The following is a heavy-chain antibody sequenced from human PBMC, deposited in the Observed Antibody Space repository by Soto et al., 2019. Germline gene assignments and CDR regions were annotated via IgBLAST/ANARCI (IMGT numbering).Heavy chain of an antibody. CDR3: AREGRYYASGRFWWFDP. Sequence: QVQLQQWGAGLLKPSETLSLTCAVYGGSFSDYYWSWIRQPPGKGLEWIGEINHSGSTNYNPSLKSRVTISVDTSKHHCSLKLSSVTAADTAVYYCAREGRYYASGRFWWFDPWGQGTLVTVAS. D-gene: IGHD3-10*01. CDR2: INHSGST. J-gene: IGHJ5*02. CDR1: GGSFSDYY. V-gene: IGHV4-34*01.